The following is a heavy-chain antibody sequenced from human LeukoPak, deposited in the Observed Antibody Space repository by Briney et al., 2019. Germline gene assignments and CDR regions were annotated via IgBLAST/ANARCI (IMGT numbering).Heavy chain of an antibody. D-gene: IGHD1-26*01. CDR2: INAGDGNT. CDR3: ALGAYDY. Sequence: ASVKVSFKASGYSFIDYAIHWVRQAPGQRLEWMGWINAGDGNTRDSQNFQGRLPITRDTSASTAYMELSSLRSEDTAVYFCALGAYDYWGQGTLVTVSS. CDR1: GYSFIDYA. J-gene: IGHJ4*02. V-gene: IGHV1-3*01.